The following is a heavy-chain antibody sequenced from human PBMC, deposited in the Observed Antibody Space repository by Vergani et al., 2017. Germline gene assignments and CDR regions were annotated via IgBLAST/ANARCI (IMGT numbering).Heavy chain of an antibody. CDR2: IYYSGST. D-gene: IGHD1-26*01. CDR1: GGSISSYY. CDR3: ARDRSYSGNYDDWFDP. J-gene: IGHJ5*02. V-gene: IGHV4-59*01. Sequence: QVQLQESGPGLVKPSETLSLTCTVSGGSISSYYWSWIRQPPGKGLEWIGYIYYSGSTNYNPSLKSRVTISVDTSKNQFSLKLSAVTAADTAVYYCARDRSYSGNYDDWFDPWGQGTLVTVSS.